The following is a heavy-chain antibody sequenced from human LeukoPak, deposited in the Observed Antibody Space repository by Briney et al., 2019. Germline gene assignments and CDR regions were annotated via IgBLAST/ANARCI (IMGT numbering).Heavy chain of an antibody. J-gene: IGHJ6*02. D-gene: IGHD2-2*01. Sequence: GASVKVSCKASGYTFTGHYMHWVRLAPGQGLEWMGWINPNIGGPNYAQKFQGGVIMTRDTSISTAYMELRRLTSDDTAVYYCARTKGYCTSTSCPGGMDVWGQGTTVTVSS. CDR2: INPNIGGP. CDR1: GYTFTGHY. V-gene: IGHV1-2*02. CDR3: ARTKGYCTSTSCPGGMDV.